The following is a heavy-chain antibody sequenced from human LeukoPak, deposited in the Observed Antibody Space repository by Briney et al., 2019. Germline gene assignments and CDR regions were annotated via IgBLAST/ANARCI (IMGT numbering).Heavy chain of an antibody. J-gene: IGHJ4*02. CDR1: GFTFTTYW. D-gene: IGHD3-9*01. CDR2: ITYDGTNT. Sequence: QSGGSLRLSCAASGFTFTTYWMSWVRQAPGKGLEWVAFITYDGTNTYYADSVKGRFTISRDNSKNTLYLQMNSLRPEDTAVYYCARGPDYDILADYFDYWGQGTLVTVSS. V-gene: IGHV3-30*03. CDR3: ARGPDYDILADYFDY.